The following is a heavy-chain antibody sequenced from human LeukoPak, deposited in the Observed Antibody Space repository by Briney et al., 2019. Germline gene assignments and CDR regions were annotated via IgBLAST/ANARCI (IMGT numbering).Heavy chain of an antibody. V-gene: IGHV3-15*01. CDR3: TTADILTGYYTRYFDY. D-gene: IGHD3-9*01. Sequence: PGGSLRLSCAASGFTFSNAWMSWVRQAPGKGLEWVGRIKSKTDGGTTDYAAPVKGRFTISRDDSKNTLYLQMNSLKTEDTAVYYCTTADILTGYYTRYFDYWGQGTLVTVSS. CDR1: GFTFSNAW. CDR2: IKSKTDGGTT. J-gene: IGHJ4*02.